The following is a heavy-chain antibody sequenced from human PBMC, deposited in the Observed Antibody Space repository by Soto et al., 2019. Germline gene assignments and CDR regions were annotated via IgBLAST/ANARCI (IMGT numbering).Heavy chain of an antibody. Sequence: PSETLSLTCTVSGVSISSGGCYWSWIRQHPGKGLEWIGYIYYGGSTYYNPSLRSRVTILVYTSKNQSSLKLSSVSAADRAVYYCARGLLDSCYYYSWFDPWRQGTLLTVSS. CDR1: GVSISSGGCY. CDR3: ARGLLDSCYYYSWFDP. V-gene: IGHV4-31*03. CDR2: IYYGGST. J-gene: IGHJ5*02. D-gene: IGHD3-22*01.